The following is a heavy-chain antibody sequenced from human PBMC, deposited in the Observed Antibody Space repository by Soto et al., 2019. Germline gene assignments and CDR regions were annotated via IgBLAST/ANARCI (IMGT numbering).Heavy chain of an antibody. V-gene: IGHV3-30*18. CDR2: ISYDGINK. CDR3: AKSVYNWNDGFFDY. J-gene: IGHJ4*02. D-gene: IGHD1-1*01. Sequence: SGFIFSSYGMHWVRQAAGKGLEWVAVISYDGINKYYSDSVKGRFTISRDNSKNTLYLQMNSLRAEDTAVYYCAKSVYNWNDGFFDYWGQGTLVTVSS. CDR1: GFIFSSYG.